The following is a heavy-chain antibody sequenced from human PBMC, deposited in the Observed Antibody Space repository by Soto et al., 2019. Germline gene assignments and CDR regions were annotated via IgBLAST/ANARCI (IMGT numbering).Heavy chain of an antibody. CDR3: AQSYGDTWQQYFFDS. CDR1: GFTFSAYS. Sequence: EVQLLESGGGLVQPGGSLRLSCTASGFTFSAYSMSWVRQAPGKGLEWVSGMSGLGGSTYYTDSVRGRFTISRDNSKNTLYLHMNNLSAEDTAGYYCAQSYGDTWQQYFFDSWGQGTLLTVSS. V-gene: IGHV3-23*01. D-gene: IGHD5-18*01. CDR2: MSGLGGST. J-gene: IGHJ4*02.